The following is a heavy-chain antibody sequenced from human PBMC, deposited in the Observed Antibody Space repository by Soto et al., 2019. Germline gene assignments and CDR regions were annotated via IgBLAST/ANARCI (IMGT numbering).Heavy chain of an antibody. Sequence: SETLYLTCTVSGGSISSGGYYWSWIRQHPGKGLEWIGYIYYSGSTYYNPSLKSRVTISVDTSKNQFSLKLSSVTAADTAVYYCAREDYYGSGSYYNSFDYWGQGTLVTVSS. CDR3: AREDYYGSGSYYNSFDY. CDR1: GGSISSGGYY. J-gene: IGHJ4*02. D-gene: IGHD3-10*01. V-gene: IGHV4-31*03. CDR2: IYYSGST.